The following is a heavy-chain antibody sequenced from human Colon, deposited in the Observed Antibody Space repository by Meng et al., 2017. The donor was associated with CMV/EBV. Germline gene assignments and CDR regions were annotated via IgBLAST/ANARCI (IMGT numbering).Heavy chain of an antibody. CDR2: ISPYNGDT. CDR1: GYTFTNFG. J-gene: IGHJ4*02. CDR3: ARELARGGY. Sequence: VSRVQAGAEVKKAGASVKVSCKTSGYTFTNFGISWVRQAPGQGLEWMAYISPYNGDTNYAQRFQGRVALTTDTSTSTVYMELGSLTSDDTAMYYCARELARGGYWGQGTLVTVSS. V-gene: IGHV1-18*01.